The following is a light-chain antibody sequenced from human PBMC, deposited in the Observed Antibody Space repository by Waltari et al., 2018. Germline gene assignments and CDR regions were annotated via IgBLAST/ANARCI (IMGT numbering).Light chain of an antibody. CDR3: CSYSRSDNVLL. CDR1: SSDVGTYDL. V-gene: IGLV2-23*01. Sequence: QSALTQPASVSGSPGQSIPISCTRTSSDVGTYDLVSWYQQEPGKAPKLIIFDDNKWPSGVSNRFSASKSGNTASLTISGLQAEDEADYYCCSYSRSDNVLLFGGGTKVTVL. CDR2: DDN. J-gene: IGLJ2*01.